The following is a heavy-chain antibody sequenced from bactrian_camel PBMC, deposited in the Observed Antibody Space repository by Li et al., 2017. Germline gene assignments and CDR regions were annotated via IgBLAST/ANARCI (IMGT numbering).Heavy chain of an antibody. CDR3: AKSGLGRDFDN. J-gene: IGHJ4*01. V-gene: IGHV3S1*01. CDR2: INSGGGTT. CDR1: GLTFSSYW. D-gene: IGHD5*01. Sequence: HVQLVESGGGLVQPGGSLKLSCTTSGLTFSSYWMYWVRQAPGKGLEWVSTINSGGGTTYSADSVKGRFSISRDNAKNTVYLQLNSLKTEDTAMYYCAKSGLGRDFDNWGQGTQVTVS.